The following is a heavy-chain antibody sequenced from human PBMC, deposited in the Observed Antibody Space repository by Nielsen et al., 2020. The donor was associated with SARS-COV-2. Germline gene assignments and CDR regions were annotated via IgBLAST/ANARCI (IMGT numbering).Heavy chain of an antibody. CDR1: GFTFSNYG. J-gene: IGHJ6*02. V-gene: IGHV3-30*18. Sequence: GESLKISCEAFGFTFSNYGIHWVRQAPGKGLEWVALISHDGSKNSYADSVKGRFTISRDNPKNTLYLQMDSLRPEDTALYYCAKDFGIKGMVFGMNIWGPGTTVTVSS. CDR3: AKDFGIKGMVFGMNI. CDR2: ISHDGSKN. D-gene: IGHD3-10*01.